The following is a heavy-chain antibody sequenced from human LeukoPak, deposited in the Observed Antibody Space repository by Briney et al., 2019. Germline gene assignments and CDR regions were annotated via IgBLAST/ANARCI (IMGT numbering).Heavy chain of an antibody. Sequence: PGGTLRLSCAVSGFTFSSYNMNWVRQAPMKGLEWVSSISTSATYTYYADSVKGRFSVSRDNAKNSLYLQMNSLRAEDTAVYFCARDLEDYNNYGEMAIWGQGTLVTVSS. V-gene: IGHV3-21*01. D-gene: IGHD4-11*01. J-gene: IGHJ4*02. CDR2: ISTSATYT. CDR1: GFTFSSYN. CDR3: ARDLEDYNNYGEMAI.